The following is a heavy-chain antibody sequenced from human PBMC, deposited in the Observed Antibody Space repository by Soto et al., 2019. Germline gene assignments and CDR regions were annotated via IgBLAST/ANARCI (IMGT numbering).Heavy chain of an antibody. V-gene: IGHV1-8*01. CDR1: GYTFSNYD. D-gene: IGHD3-10*01. CDR3: AKVSRKGSAIDFDY. CDR2: VNPNNGDT. J-gene: IGHJ4*02. Sequence: QVQLVQSGAALKKPGASVKVSCKASGYTFSNYDMNWVRQATGQGPEWIGWVNPNNGDTGYAQKFQGRVTLTTDISTTTAYMELTSLRSEDTDIYYCAKVSRKGSAIDFDYWGQGTLITVSS.